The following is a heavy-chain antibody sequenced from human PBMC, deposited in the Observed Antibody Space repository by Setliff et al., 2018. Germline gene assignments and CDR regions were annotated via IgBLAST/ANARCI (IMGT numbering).Heavy chain of an antibody. D-gene: IGHD3-10*01. V-gene: IGHV4-39*07. CDR1: GGSVSSTSHY. CDR2: VYYSGYT. Sequence: PSETLSLTCNVSGGSVSSTSHYWGWIRQPPGKGMEWIGSVYYSGYTYYNPSLQSRVTISVDMSKNQFSMKLTPVTAADTAVYYCARVDFTMIQGVLGLWGQGTRVTV. CDR3: ARVDFTMIQGVLGL. J-gene: IGHJ1*01.